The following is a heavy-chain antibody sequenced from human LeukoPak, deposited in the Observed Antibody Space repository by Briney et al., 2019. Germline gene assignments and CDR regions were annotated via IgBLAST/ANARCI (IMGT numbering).Heavy chain of an antibody. CDR2: INHSGST. D-gene: IGHD1-26*01. Sequence: PSETLSLTCAVYGGSFSGYYWSWIRQPPGKGLEWIGEINHSGSTNYNPSLKSRGTISVDTSKHQFSLKLSSVTAADTAVYYCARAGWELLSASFDPWGQGTLVIVSS. V-gene: IGHV4-34*01. CDR1: GGSFSGYY. J-gene: IGHJ5*02. CDR3: ARAGWELLSASFDP.